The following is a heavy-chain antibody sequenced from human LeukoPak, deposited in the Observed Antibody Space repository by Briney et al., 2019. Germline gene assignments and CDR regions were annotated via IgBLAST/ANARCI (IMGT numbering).Heavy chain of an antibody. CDR1: GFTFSSYA. V-gene: IGHV3-30*04. CDR3: ASPIAAAGVEGP. Sequence: GGSLRLSCAASGFTFSSYAMHWVRQAPGKGLEWVAVISYDGSNKYYADSVKGRFTISRDNSKNTLYLQMNSLRAEDTAVYYCASPIAAAGVEGPWGQGTLVTVSS. D-gene: IGHD6-13*01. CDR2: ISYDGSNK. J-gene: IGHJ5*02.